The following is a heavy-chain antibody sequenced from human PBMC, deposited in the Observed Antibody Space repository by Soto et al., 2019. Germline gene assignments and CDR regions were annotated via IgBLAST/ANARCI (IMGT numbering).Heavy chain of an antibody. V-gene: IGHV3-23*01. Sequence: EVQLLESGGGLVQPGESLRLSCAASGFTFSSYAMSWVRQAPGKGLEWVPVISGSDDSTYYADSVKGRFTISRDNSKNTLYLQMNSLRVEDTAVYYCAKRSSSSTFDYWGQGTLVTVSS. CDR3: AKRSSSSTFDY. CDR2: ISGSDDST. J-gene: IGHJ4*02. D-gene: IGHD6-6*01. CDR1: GFTFSSYA.